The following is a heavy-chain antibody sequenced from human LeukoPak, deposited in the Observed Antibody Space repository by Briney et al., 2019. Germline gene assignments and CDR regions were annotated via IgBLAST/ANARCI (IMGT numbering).Heavy chain of an antibody. CDR2: ISSSSSYI. Sequence: GGSLRLSCAASGFTFSSYSMNWVRQAPGKGLEWVSSISSSSSYIYYADSVKGRITISRDNAKNSLYLQMNSLRAEDTAVYYCARESERWLANWGQGALVTVSS. J-gene: IGHJ4*02. CDR3: ARESERWLAN. CDR1: GFTFSSYS. D-gene: IGHD5-24*01. V-gene: IGHV3-21*01.